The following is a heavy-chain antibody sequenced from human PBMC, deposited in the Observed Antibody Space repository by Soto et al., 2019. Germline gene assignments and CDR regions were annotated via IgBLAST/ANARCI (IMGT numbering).Heavy chain of an antibody. D-gene: IGHD3-3*01. Sequence: EVQLLESGGGLVQPGGSLRLSCAASGFTFSSYAMSWVRQAPGKGLEWVSAISGSGGSTYYADSVKGRFTISRDNSKNTLYLQMNSPRAEDTAVYYCAKDQAGDFFEYYFDYWGQGTLVTVSS. CDR1: GFTFSSYA. CDR3: AKDQAGDFFEYYFDY. V-gene: IGHV3-23*01. CDR2: ISGSGGST. J-gene: IGHJ4*02.